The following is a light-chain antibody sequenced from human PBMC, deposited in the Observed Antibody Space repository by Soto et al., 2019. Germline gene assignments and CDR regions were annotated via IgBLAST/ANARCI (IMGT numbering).Light chain of an antibody. CDR3: QQYGSSPRT. V-gene: IGKV3-15*01. CDR1: QSLSFN. Sequence: EIVMTQSPATLSVSPGERATLSCRASQSLSFNLAWYQQKPGQAPRLLIYAASTRATGIPARFSGSGSGTEFTLTISSLEPEDFAVYYCQQYGSSPRTFGQGTKVEIK. CDR2: AAS. J-gene: IGKJ1*01.